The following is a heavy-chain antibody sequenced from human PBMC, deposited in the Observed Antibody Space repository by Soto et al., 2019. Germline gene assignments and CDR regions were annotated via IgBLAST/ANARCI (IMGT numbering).Heavy chain of an antibody. V-gene: IGHV3-21*01. CDR3: ARDRSSLDAFDI. CDR2: ISSSSSYI. CDR1: GFTFSSYS. J-gene: IGHJ3*02. Sequence: EVQLVESGGGLVKPGGSLRLSCAASGFTFSSYSMNWVRQAPGKGLEWVSSISSSSSYIYYADSVKGRFTISRDNAKNSLYLQMNSLRAEDTAVYYCARDRSSLDAFDIWGQGTMVTVSS.